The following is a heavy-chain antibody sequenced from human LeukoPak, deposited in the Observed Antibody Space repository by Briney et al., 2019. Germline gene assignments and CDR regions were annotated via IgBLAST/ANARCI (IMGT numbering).Heavy chain of an antibody. V-gene: IGHV4-34*01. D-gene: IGHD5-18*01. Sequence: SSETLSLTCAIYGGSFSGYDWSGIRQPPGKGLECIDEINHRGSTNYNPSLKSRVTISVDTSKNQFSLKLRSVTAADTAVYYCARQRGYSYGYPYYFDYWGQGTLVTVSS. CDR1: GGSFSGYD. CDR2: INHRGST. CDR3: ARQRGYSYGYPYYFDY. J-gene: IGHJ4*02.